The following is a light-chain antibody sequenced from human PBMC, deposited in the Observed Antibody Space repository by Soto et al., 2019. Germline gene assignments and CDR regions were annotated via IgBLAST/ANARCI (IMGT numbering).Light chain of an antibody. CDR2: VTS. J-gene: IGKJ5*01. CDR1: QGLRGS. CDR3: QQGHDWPFT. Sequence: DIQLTQSPSSVSASVGARVTITCRAPQGLRGSLAWYQQKPGKAPKLLISVTSRLQSGVPSRFSGSASGTDFTLTIDSLQPEDFATYYGQQGHDWPFTFGQGTRLEIK. V-gene: IGKV1-12*01.